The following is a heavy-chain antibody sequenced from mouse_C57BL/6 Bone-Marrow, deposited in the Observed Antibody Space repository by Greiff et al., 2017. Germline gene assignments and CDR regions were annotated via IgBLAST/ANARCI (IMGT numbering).Heavy chain of an antibody. Sequence: VQRVESGAELARPGASVKMSCKASGYTFTSYTMHWVKQRPGQGLEWIGYINPSSGYTKYNQKFKDKATLTADKSSSTAYMQLSSLTSEDSAVYYCARGGEYLDYWGQGTTLTVSS. V-gene: IGHV1-4*01. CDR1: GYTFTSYT. CDR3: ARGGEYLDY. CDR2: INPSSGYT. J-gene: IGHJ2*01.